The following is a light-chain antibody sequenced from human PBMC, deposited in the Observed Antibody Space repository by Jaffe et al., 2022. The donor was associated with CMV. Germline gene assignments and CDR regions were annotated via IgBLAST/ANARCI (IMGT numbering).Light chain of an antibody. Sequence: EIVLTQSPGTLSLSPGERATLSCRASQSVSSSYLAWYQQKPGQAPRLLIYGASSRATGIPDRFSGSGSGTDFTLTISRLEPEDFAVYYCQQYGSSRTVSRTFGQGTKVEIK. CDR3: QQYGSSRTVSRT. CDR1: QSVSSSY. V-gene: IGKV3-20*01. CDR2: GAS. J-gene: IGKJ1*01.